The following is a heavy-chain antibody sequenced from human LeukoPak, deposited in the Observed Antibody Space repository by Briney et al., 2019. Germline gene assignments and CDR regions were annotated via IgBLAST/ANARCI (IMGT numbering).Heavy chain of an antibody. CDR3: VGDFDY. CDR2: IRYDGSNE. CDR1: GFTFNNYD. D-gene: IGHD3-16*01. Sequence: PGGSLRLSCAASGFTFNNYDMHWVRQGPGMGLEWVAFIRYDGSNECYADSVKGRFTISRDNSKNTLYLQMNSLRAEDTVVYYCVGDFDYWGQGTLVTVSS. V-gene: IGHV3-30*02. J-gene: IGHJ4*02.